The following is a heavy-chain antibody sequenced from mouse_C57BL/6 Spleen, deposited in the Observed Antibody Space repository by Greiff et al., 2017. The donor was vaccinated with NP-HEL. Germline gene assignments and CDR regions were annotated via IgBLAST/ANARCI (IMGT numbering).Heavy chain of an antibody. CDR3: TREAYGSSYWYFDV. J-gene: IGHJ1*03. Sequence: EVKLMESGEGLVKPGGSLKLSCAASGFTFSSYAMSWVRQTPEKRLEWVAYISSGGDYIYYADTVNGRFTISRDNARNTLYLQMSSLKSEDTAMYYCTREAYGSSYWYFDVWGTGTTVTVSS. CDR1: GFTFSSYA. V-gene: IGHV5-9-1*02. CDR2: ISSGGDYI. D-gene: IGHD1-1*01.